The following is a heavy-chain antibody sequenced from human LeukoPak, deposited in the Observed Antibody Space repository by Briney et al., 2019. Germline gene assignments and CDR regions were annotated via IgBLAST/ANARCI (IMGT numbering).Heavy chain of an antibody. CDR3: ARQGVNYYFDY. J-gene: IGHJ4*02. CDR1: GGSISSSSYF. CDR2: IYYNGGT. V-gene: IGHV4-39*01. Sequence: SETLSLTCTVSGGSISSSSYFWGWIRQPPGKGLEWIGSIYYNGGTYYNPPLKSRITISVDTSENHLSLKLSSVTAADTAVYYCARQGVNYYFDYWGQGTLVTVSS. D-gene: IGHD1-7*01.